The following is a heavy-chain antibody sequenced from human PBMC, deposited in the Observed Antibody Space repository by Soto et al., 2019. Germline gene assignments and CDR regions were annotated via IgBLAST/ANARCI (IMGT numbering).Heavy chain of an antibody. J-gene: IGHJ6*02. D-gene: IGHD6-13*01. CDR3: ARDPLAGTAAGAGGMDV. CDR2: ISYDGSSK. CDR1: GFTFSSYA. V-gene: IGHV3-30-3*01. Sequence: LRLSCAASGFTFSSYAMHWVRQAPGKGLEWVAIISYDGSSKYYADSVKGRFTISRDNSKNTLYLQMNSLRAEDTAVYYCARDPLAGTAAGAGGMDVWGQGTTVTV.